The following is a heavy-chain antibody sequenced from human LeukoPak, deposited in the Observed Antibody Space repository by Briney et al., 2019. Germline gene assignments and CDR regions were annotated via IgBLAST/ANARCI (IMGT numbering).Heavy chain of an antibody. CDR2: IHYSGST. CDR1: GGSISSYY. J-gene: IGHJ4*02. V-gene: IGHV4-59*01. Sequence: PSETLSLTCTVSGGSISSYYWSWIRQPPGKGLEWIGNIHYSGSTNYNPSLRSRVTISVDTSKNQFSLKLSSVTAADTAVYYCARLHPYYYGSGSFNTEDYWGQGTLVTVSS. D-gene: IGHD3-10*01. CDR3: ARLHPYYYGSGSFNTEDY.